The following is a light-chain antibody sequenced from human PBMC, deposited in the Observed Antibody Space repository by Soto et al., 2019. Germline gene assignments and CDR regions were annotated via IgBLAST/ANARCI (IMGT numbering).Light chain of an antibody. CDR2: EVN. V-gene: IGLV2-14*03. Sequence: QSALTQPASVSGSPGQSITISCTGTSSDLGSYNYVSRYRQHPGKAPKVLLYEVNNRPSGVSNRFSGSKSGNTASLTISGLQAEDEADYYCSAYTGSTLVFGGGTKLTVL. CDR3: SAYTGSTLV. J-gene: IGLJ3*02. CDR1: SSDLGSYNY.